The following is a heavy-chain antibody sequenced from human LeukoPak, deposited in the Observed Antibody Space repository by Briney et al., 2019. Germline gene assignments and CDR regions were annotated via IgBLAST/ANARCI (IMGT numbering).Heavy chain of an antibody. V-gene: IGHV1-46*03. CDR3: GRGYSGYENDY. J-gene: IGHJ4*02. Sequence: ASVKVSYKASGYTFTNYYIHWVRQAPGQGPEWMGIIDPSGGRSSHAQKFQGRLTMTRDTFTSTVYMELYSLRSEDTAVYYCGRGYSGYENDYWGQGTLVTVSS. CDR1: GYTFTNYY. CDR2: IDPSGGRS. D-gene: IGHD5-12*01.